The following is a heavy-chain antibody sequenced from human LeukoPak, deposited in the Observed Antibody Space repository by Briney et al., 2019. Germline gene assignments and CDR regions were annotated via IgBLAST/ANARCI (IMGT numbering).Heavy chain of an antibody. CDR1: GYSISSGYY. J-gene: IGHJ4*02. V-gene: IGHV4-38-2*02. CDR3: ASITFGGVLDY. CDR2: IYHGGRT. D-gene: IGHD3-16*01. Sequence: SETLSLTCTVSGYSISSGYYWGWIRQTPGKGLEWIGYIYHGGRTDYNPSLKSRVTISVDTSKNQFSLKLNSVTAADTAVYYCASITFGGVLDYWGQGTLVTVSS.